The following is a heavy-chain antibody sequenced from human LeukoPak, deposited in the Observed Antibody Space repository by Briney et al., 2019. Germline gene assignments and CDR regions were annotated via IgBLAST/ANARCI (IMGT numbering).Heavy chain of an antibody. CDR2: INHSGST. D-gene: IGHD6-19*01. V-gene: IGHV4-34*01. CDR1: GGSFSGYY. Sequence: PSETLSLTCAVYGGSFSGYYWNWIRQPPGKGLEWIGEINHSGSTNYNPSLKSRVTISVDMSKKQFSLKLSSVTAADTAVYYCAIVSGWYLHFDYWGQGTLVTVSS. CDR3: AIVSGWYLHFDY. J-gene: IGHJ4*02.